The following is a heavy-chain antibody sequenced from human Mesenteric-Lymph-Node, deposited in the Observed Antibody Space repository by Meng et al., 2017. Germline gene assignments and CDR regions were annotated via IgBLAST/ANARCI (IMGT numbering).Heavy chain of an antibody. CDR1: GFTFNTYA. Sequence: GESLKISCATSGFTFNTYAMSWVRQAPGKGLEWVSSISSSSSYIYYADSVKGRFTISRDNAKNSLYLQMNSLSAEDTALYYCAKGGYASGWFGVNWFDPWGQGTLVTVSS. D-gene: IGHD6-19*01. CDR3: AKGGYASGWFGVNWFDP. CDR2: ISSSSSYI. V-gene: IGHV3-21*04. J-gene: IGHJ5*02.